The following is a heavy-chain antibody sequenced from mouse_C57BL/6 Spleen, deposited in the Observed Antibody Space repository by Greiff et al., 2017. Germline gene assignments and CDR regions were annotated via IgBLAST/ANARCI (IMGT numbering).Heavy chain of an antibody. CDR1: GYSFTSYY. J-gene: IGHJ2*01. V-gene: IGHV1-66*01. D-gene: IGHD1-1*01. CDR3: ARSDGSSYGY. Sequence: QVQLQQSGPELVKPGASVKISCKASGYSFTSYYIHWVKQRPGQGLEWIGWIYPGSGNTKYNEKFKGKATLTADTSSSSAYMQLSSLTSEDSAVYYCARSDGSSYGYWGQGTTLTVSS. CDR2: IYPGSGNT.